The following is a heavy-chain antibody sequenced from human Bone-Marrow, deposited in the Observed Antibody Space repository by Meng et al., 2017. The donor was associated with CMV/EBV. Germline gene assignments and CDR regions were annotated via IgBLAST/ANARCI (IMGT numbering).Heavy chain of an antibody. CDR3: AREISSLGERYDY. J-gene: IGHJ4*02. D-gene: IGHD3-10*01. CDR2: INQDGSDK. CDR1: GFTFNSYW. Sequence: GGPLRLSCAASGFTFNSYWMSWVRQAPGKGLEWVGSINQDGSDKYYVDSVKGRFTISRDNAKNSLYLQVNSLRDEDTAIYYCAREISSLGERYDYWGQGTLVTVSS. V-gene: IGHV3-7*01.